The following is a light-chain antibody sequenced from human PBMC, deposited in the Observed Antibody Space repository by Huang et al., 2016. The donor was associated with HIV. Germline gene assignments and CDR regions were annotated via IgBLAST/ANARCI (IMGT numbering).Light chain of an antibody. Sequence: EVVLTQSPATLSLSPGDRATLSCRASEGVGNSLAWYQQRPGQAPRLLIYDASNRATGIPARFGGSGSGTDFTLTISSLEPEDIAVYYCQQRSKDFGGGTKVEIK. CDR1: EGVGNS. V-gene: IGKV3-11*01. J-gene: IGKJ4*01. CDR2: DAS. CDR3: QQRSKD.